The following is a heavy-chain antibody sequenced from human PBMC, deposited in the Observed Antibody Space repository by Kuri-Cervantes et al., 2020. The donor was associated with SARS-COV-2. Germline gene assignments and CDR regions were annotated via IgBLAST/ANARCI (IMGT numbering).Heavy chain of an antibody. D-gene: IGHD3-3*01. V-gene: IGHV4-59*01. CDR1: GGSFSDYY. J-gene: IGHJ3*02. CDR3: ARDSEVWSGSFDI. Sequence: ESLKISCAVYGGSFSDYYWSWIRQPPGKGLEWIGYIYYSGSTNYNPSLKSRVTISVDTSKNQFSLKLSSVTAADTAVYYCARDSEVWSGSFDIWGQGTMVTVSS. CDR2: IYYSGST.